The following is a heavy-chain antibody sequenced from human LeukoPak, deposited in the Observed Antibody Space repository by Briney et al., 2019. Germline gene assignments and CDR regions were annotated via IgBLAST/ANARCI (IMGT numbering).Heavy chain of an antibody. CDR3: MIFGVVYGMDV. CDR2: ISYDGSNK. D-gene: IGHD3-3*01. J-gene: IGHJ6*02. CDR1: GFTFSDYY. V-gene: IGHV3-30-3*01. Sequence: GGSLRLSCAASGFTFSDYYMSWIRQAPGKGLEWVAVISYDGSNKYYADSVKGRFTISRDNSKNTLYLQMNSLRAEDTAVYYCMIFGVVYGMDVWGQGTTVTVSS.